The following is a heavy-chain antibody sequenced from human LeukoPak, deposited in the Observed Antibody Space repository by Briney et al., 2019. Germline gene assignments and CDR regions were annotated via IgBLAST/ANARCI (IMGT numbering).Heavy chain of an antibody. V-gene: IGHV1-69*05. D-gene: IGHD3-22*01. J-gene: IGHJ3*02. CDR3: ARDSSISSGYYVDAFDI. CDR2: IIPIFGTA. Sequence: SVKVSCEASGGTFSSYAISWVRQAPGQGLEWMGGIIPIFGTANYAQKFQGRVTITTDESTSTAYMELSSLRSEDTAVYYCARDSSISSGYYVDAFDIWGQGTMVTVSS. CDR1: GGTFSSYA.